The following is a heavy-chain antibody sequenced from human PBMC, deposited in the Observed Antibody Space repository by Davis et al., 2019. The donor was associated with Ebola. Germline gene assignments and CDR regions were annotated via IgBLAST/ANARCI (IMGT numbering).Heavy chain of an antibody. J-gene: IGHJ4*02. V-gene: IGHV3-23*01. D-gene: IGHD3-22*01. CDR3: ARADYYDSSGYD. CDR2: ISGSGGST. CDR1: GFTFSSYA. Sequence: GESLKISCAASGFTFSSYAMSWVRQAPGKGLEWVSAISGSGGSTYYADSVKGRFTISRDNSKNTLYLQMNSLRVEDTAMYYCARADYYDSSGYDWGQGTLVTVSS.